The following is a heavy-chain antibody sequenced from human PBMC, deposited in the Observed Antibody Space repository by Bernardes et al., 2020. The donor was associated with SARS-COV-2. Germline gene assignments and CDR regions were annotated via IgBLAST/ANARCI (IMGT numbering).Heavy chain of an antibody. CDR2: ISGSGGST. D-gene: IGHD3-3*01. Sequence: GGSLRLSCAASGFTFSSYAMSWVRQAPGKGLEWVSAISGSGGSTYYADSVKGRFTISRDNSKNTLYLQMNSLRAEDTAVYYCAKASFFRFLEWLFPIETFDYWGKGTLVTVSS. V-gene: IGHV3-23*01. CDR1: GFTFSSYA. CDR3: AKASFFRFLEWLFPIETFDY. J-gene: IGHJ4*02.